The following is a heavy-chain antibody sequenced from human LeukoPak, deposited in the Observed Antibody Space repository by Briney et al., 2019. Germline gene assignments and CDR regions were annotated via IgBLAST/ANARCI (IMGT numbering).Heavy chain of an antibody. Sequence: DCGPTLVNPTQTLTLTCTFSGFSLSSSGVGVAWIRQPPGKALEWLALIYSDDDKRYSPSLKSRLTITQDTSRNQVVLTMTNVDPVDTATYHCVHSASHQYDSESYCYFDYWGPGSLVSVSS. CDR3: VHSASHQYDSESYCYFDY. CDR2: IYSDDDK. D-gene: IGHD3-22*01. V-gene: IGHV2-5*02. CDR1: GFSLSSSGVG. J-gene: IGHJ4*02.